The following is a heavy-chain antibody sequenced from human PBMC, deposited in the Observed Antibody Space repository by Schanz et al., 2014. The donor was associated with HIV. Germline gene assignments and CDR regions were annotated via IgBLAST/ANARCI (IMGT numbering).Heavy chain of an antibody. CDR2: ISGGSGST. Sequence: EVQVLESGGDLVQPGGSLRLSCAASGLTLSSYGMSWVRQAPGKGLEWVSSISGGSGSTFYADSVKGRFTISRVNSKNTLYLQMNSLRVEDTAVYYCAKVATWDYYGMDVWGQGTTVTVSS. CDR3: AKVATWDYYGMDV. V-gene: IGHV3-23*01. J-gene: IGHJ6*02. CDR1: GLTLSSYG.